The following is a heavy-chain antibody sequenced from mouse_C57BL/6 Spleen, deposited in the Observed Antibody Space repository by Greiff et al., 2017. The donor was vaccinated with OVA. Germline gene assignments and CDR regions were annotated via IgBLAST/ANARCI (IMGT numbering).Heavy chain of an antibody. J-gene: IGHJ2*01. V-gene: IGHV1-26*01. CDR2: INPNNGGT. Sequence: EVQLQQSGPELVKPGASVKISCKASGYTFTDYYMNWVKQSHGKSLEWIGDINPNNGGTSYNQKFKGKATLTVDKSSSTAYMELRSLTSEDSAVYYCARLTRYYFDYWGQGTTLTVSS. D-gene: IGHD4-1*01. CDR3: ARLTRYYFDY. CDR1: GYTFTDYY.